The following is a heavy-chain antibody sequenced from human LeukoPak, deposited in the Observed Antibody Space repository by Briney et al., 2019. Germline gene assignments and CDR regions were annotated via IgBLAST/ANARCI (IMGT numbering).Heavy chain of an antibody. CDR1: GYTFTGYY. CDR3: ARSTTVVTPFDY. J-gene: IGHJ4*02. CDR2: INPNSGGT. V-gene: IGHV1-2*02. D-gene: IGHD4-23*01. Sequence: ASVKVSCKASGYTFTGYYMHWVRQAPGQGLEWMGWINPNSGGTNYAQKFQGRATMTRDTSISTAYMELSRLRSDDTAVYYCARSTTVVTPFDYWGQGTLVTVSS.